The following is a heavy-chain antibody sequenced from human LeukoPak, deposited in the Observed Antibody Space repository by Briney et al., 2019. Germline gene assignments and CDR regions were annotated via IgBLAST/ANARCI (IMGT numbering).Heavy chain of an antibody. V-gene: IGHV3-30*04. Sequence: GESLKISCAASGFTFSSYAMHWVRQAPGKGLEWAAVTSYDGGNKFYGDSVKGRFTISRDNSKSTMYLEVSSLRAEDTAVYYCARGGYFDILTGYYQTQYYYPMDVWGRGTTVTVSS. D-gene: IGHD3-9*01. CDR3: ARGGYFDILTGYYQTQYYYPMDV. CDR1: GFTFSSYA. CDR2: TSYDGGNK. J-gene: IGHJ6*02.